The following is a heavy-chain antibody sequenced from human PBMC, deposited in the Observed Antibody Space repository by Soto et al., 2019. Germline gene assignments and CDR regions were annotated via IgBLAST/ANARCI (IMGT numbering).Heavy chain of an antibody. D-gene: IGHD4-4*01. J-gene: IGHJ4*02. Sequence: ASVKVSCKASGYTFTSYDINWVRQATGQGLEWMGWMNPNSGNTGYAQKFQGRVTMTRNTSISTAYMELSSLRSEDTAVYFCARSYYNSYVYGYWGQGTLVTVSS. V-gene: IGHV1-8*01. CDR2: MNPNSGNT. CDR3: ARSYYNSYVYGY. CDR1: GYTFTSYD.